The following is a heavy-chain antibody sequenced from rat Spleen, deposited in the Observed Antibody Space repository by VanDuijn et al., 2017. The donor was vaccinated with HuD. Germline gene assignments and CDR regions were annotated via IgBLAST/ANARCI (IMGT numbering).Heavy chain of an antibody. CDR3: AREADIPFHYFDY. D-gene: IGHD2-3*01. J-gene: IGHJ2*01. CDR1: GFTFSDYN. V-gene: IGHV5-7*01. CDR2: ISYDGSST. Sequence: EVQLVESGGGLVQPGRSLKLSCAASGFTFSDYNMAWVRQAPKKGLEWVATISYDGSSTYYRDSVKGRFTISRDDAKSTLFLRMDSLRSEDTATYYCAREADIPFHYFDYWGQGVLVTVSS.